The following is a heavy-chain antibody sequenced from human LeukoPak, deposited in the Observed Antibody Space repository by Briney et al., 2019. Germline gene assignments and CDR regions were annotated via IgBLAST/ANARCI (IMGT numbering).Heavy chain of an antibody. CDR1: GGSISSYY. Sequence: SETLSLTCTVSGGSISSYYWSWIRQPPGKGLEWIGYIYYSGSTNYNPSLKSRVTISVDTSKNQFSLKLSSVTAADTAVYYCARGDYGDGSFFDYWGQGTLVTVSS. J-gene: IGHJ4*02. CDR3: ARGDYGDGSFFDY. D-gene: IGHD4-17*01. V-gene: IGHV4-59*01. CDR2: IYYSGST.